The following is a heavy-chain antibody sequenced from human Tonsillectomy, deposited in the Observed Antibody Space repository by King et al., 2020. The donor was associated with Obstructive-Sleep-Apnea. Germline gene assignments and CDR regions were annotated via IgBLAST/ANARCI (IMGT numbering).Heavy chain of an antibody. Sequence: QLVQSGAEVKKPGSSVKVSCKASGGTFSSYAISWVRQAPGPGLEWMGGIIPIFGTANYAQKLQGRVTITADESTSTAYMELSSLRSEDTAVYYCAREDRGSYHLIYYYGMDVWGQGTTVTVSS. D-gene: IGHD1-26*01. V-gene: IGHV1-69*12. CDR1: GGTFSSYA. CDR2: IIPIFGTA. J-gene: IGHJ6*02. CDR3: AREDRGSYHLIYYYGMDV.